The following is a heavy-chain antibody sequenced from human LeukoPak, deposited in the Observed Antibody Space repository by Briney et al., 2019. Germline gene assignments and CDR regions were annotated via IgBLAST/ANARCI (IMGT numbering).Heavy chain of an antibody. Sequence: GSLRLSCSASGVAFSGSAMHWVRQASGKGREWVRRVRSKANSYATAYAASVKGRFTISRDYSKNTAYLQMNSLKSEDTAVYYCTRIQPQWGDAFGIWGQGTMVTVSS. J-gene: IGHJ3*02. D-gene: IGHD2-2*01. CDR2: VRSKANSYAT. CDR1: GVAFSGSA. CDR3: TRIQPQWGDAFGI. V-gene: IGHV3-73*01.